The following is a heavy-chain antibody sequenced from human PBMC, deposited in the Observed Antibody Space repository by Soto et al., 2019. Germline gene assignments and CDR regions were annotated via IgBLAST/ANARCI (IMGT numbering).Heavy chain of an antibody. CDR2: IGTAGDT. Sequence: HPGGSLRLSCAASGFTFSSYDMHWVRQATGKGLEWVSAIGTAGDTYYPGSVKGRFTISRENAKNSLYLQMNSLRAEDTAVYYCARAGAIFGVVIGPFDYWGQGTLVTVSS. CDR1: GFTFSSYD. V-gene: IGHV3-13*01. CDR3: ARAGAIFGVVIGPFDY. J-gene: IGHJ4*02. D-gene: IGHD3-3*01.